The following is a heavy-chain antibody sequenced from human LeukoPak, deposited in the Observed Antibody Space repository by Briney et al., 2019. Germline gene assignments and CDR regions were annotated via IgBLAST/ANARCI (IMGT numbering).Heavy chain of an antibody. V-gene: IGHV3-48*02. J-gene: IGHJ3*02. D-gene: IGHD3/OR15-3a*01. CDR3: ANDFSNAFDI. CDR1: GFTFNYYS. Sequence: GGSLRLSCAASGFTFNYYSMNWVRQAPGKGLEWVSFITSSSSTIYYADSVKGRFTISRDNAENSLYLQMNSLRDEGTAVYYCANDFSNAFDIWGQGTMVTVSS. CDR2: ITSSSSTI.